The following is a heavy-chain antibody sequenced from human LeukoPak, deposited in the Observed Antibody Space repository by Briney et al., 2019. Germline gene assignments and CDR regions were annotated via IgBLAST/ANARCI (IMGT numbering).Heavy chain of an antibody. CDR3: ARRGSLGAYWRH. Sequence: RPGGSLRLSCAASGFTFSSYSMNWVRQAPGKGLEWVSSISSSSSYIYYADSVKGRFTISRDNAKNTLYLQMNSLRAEDTAVYYCARRGSLGAYWRHWGQGTLVTVSS. D-gene: IGHD3-10*01. V-gene: IGHV3-21*01. CDR1: GFTFSSYS. CDR2: ISSSSSYI. J-gene: IGHJ4*02.